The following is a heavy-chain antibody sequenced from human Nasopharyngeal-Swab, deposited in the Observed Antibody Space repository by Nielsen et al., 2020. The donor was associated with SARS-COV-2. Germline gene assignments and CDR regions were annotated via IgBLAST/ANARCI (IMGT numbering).Heavy chain of an antibody. CDR3: ARGDRSGSYYPDY. D-gene: IGHD3-10*01. J-gene: IGHJ4*02. Sequence: GESLKISCAASGFTFSSYSMNWVGQAPGKGLGWVSSISSSSSYIYYADSVKGRFTISRDNAKYSLYLQMNSLRAEDTAVYYCARGDRSGSYYPDYWGQGTLVTVSS. CDR2: ISSSSSYI. V-gene: IGHV3-21*01. CDR1: GFTFSSYS.